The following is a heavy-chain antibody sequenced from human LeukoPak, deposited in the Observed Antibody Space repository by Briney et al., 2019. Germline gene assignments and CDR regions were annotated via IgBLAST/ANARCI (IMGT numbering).Heavy chain of an antibody. CDR2: ISWNSGSI. CDR1: GFTFDDYA. Sequence: GGSLRLSCAASGFTFDDYAMHWVRHAPGKGLEWVSGISWNSGSIGYADSVKGRFTISRDNAKNSLYLQMNSLRAEDTALYYCAKEGSLELEWWDYGDFPKYSQHWGQGTLVTVSS. D-gene: IGHD4-17*01. V-gene: IGHV3-9*01. J-gene: IGHJ1*01. CDR3: AKEGSLELEWWDYGDFPKYSQH.